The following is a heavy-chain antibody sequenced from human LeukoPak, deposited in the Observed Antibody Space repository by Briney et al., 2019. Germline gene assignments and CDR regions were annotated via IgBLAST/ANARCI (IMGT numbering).Heavy chain of an antibody. D-gene: IGHD3-10*01. CDR2: ISGSGGST. J-gene: IGHJ6*03. V-gene: IGHV3-23*01. CDR3: AKSTYGSGKKSNYYYMDV. CDR1: GFTFSSYA. Sequence: GGSLRLSCAASGFTFSSYAMSCVRQAPGKGLEWVSAISGSGGSTYYADSVKGRFTISRDNSKNTLYLQMNSLRAEDTAVYYCAKSTYGSGKKSNYYYMDVWGKGTTVTVSS.